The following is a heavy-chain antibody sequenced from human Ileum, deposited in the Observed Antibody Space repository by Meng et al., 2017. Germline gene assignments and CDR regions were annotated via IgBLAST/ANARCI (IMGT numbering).Heavy chain of an antibody. CDR1: GYSFTTYS. V-gene: IGHV7-4-1*02. D-gene: IGHD2-8*02. J-gene: IGHJ4*02. CDR3: AGGHGYCTGVRCYFDY. CDR2: INTDTRNP. Sequence: ASVKVSCKASGYSFTTYSMNWVRQAPGQGLEWMGWINTDTRNPKYAQDFTGRFVFSLDTSVSTAYLQISSLKAEDTAIYYFAGGHGYCTGVRCYFDYWGQGTLVTVSS.